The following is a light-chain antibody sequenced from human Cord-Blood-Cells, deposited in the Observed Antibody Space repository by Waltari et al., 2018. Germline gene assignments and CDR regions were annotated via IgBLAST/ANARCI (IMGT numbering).Light chain of an antibody. CDR3: QQYGSSPGT. CDR2: GAS. Sequence: LTQSSGTLSLSPGERATLSCRASQSVSSSYLAWYQQKPGQAPRLLIYGASSRATGIPDRFSGSGSGTDFTLTISRLEPEDFAVYYCQQYGSSPGTFGQGTKVEIK. J-gene: IGKJ1*01. CDR1: QSVSSSY. V-gene: IGKV3-20*01.